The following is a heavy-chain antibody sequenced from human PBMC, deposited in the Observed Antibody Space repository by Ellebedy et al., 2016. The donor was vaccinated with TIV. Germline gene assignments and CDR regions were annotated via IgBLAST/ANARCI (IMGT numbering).Heavy chain of an antibody. Sequence: AASVKVSCKASGGSFSSYVISWVRTAPGQGLEWMGGIIPVLETPNYAQKFQGRLTVSADKSTNTAYMELSSLTSEDTSVYYCARDRTTMTTDLLWSLDLWGRGTLVTVSS. CDR1: GGSFSSYV. CDR2: IIPVLETP. CDR3: ARDRTTMTTDLLWSLDL. V-gene: IGHV1-69*10. D-gene: IGHD4-17*01. J-gene: IGHJ2*01.